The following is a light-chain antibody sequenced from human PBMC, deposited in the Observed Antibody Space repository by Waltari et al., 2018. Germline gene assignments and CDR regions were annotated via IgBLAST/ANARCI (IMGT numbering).Light chain of an antibody. CDR3: QQYGTSPPGT. J-gene: IGKJ1*01. V-gene: IGKV3-20*01. CDR2: LAS. CDR1: RSVSNNY. Sequence: EIVLTQSPGTLSLSPGERATLSCRASRSVSNNYLAWYQQKSGQAPRLLIYLASTRATGIPDRFSGSGSGTDFTLTISRLEPEDVAVYYCQQYGTSPPGTFGQGTMVEIK.